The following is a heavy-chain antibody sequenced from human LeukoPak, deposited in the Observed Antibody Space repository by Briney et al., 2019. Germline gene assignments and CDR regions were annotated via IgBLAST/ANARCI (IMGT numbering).Heavy chain of an antibody. CDR1: GFTVSSNY. Sequence: GGSLRLSCAASGFTVSSNYITWVRQAPGKGLEWVSVIYPGGSAYYIDSVKGRFTISRDNSKNTLYLQMNSLVAEDTAVYYCTTYSGLHERRYGFDIWGRGTMVTVSS. CDR2: IYPGGSA. CDR3: TTYSGLHERRYGFDI. J-gene: IGHJ3*02. V-gene: IGHV3-53*01. D-gene: IGHD2-15*01.